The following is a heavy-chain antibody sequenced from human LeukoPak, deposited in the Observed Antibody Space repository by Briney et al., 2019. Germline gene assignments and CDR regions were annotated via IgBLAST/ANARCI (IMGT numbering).Heavy chain of an antibody. CDR1: GFNFSSYS. V-gene: IGHV3-21*01. Sequence: GGSLRLSCAASGFNFSSYSINWVRQAPGKGLEWVSSISSSSSYIYYADSVKGRFTISRDNAKNSLYLQMNSLRAEDTAVYYCARIRGGRYFDYWGQGTLVTVSS. CDR2: ISSSSSYI. CDR3: ARIRGGRYFDY. J-gene: IGHJ4*02. D-gene: IGHD3-10*01.